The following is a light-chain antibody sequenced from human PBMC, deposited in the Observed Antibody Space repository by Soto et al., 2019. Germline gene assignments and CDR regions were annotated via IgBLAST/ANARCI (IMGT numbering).Light chain of an antibody. CDR2: KAS. CDR1: QSIDTC. Sequence: DIQMHQSPSTPPASVEDRITITYRANQSIDTCLAWYQQKPGKAPKLLIYKASSLSRGVPSRFSGSGSGTEFTLTISSLQPDEFAAYYCEQYDTYSPFGGGTKVEI. V-gene: IGKV1-5*03. CDR3: EQYDTYSP. J-gene: IGKJ4*02.